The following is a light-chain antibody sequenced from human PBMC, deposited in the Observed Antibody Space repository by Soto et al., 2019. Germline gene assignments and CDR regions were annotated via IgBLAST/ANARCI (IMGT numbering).Light chain of an antibody. CDR1: QNVSSY. CDR2: DAS. CDR3: QQLSNWPPT. V-gene: IGKV3-11*01. J-gene: IGKJ1*01. Sequence: EIVLTQSPATLSLSPGERATLSCRASQNVSSYLAWYQQKPGQAPRLLIYDASNRATGIPARFSGSGSGTDFTLTISSLKPEDFAAYYCQQLSNWPPTFGQGTKVEIK.